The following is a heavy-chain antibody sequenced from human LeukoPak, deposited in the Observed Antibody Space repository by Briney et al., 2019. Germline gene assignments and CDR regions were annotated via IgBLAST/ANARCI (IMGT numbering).Heavy chain of an antibody. J-gene: IGHJ4*02. CDR3: ARDGGSYYEGYYFDY. CDR1: GFTFSSYW. V-gene: IGHV3-7*01. Sequence: GGSLRLSCAASGFTFSSYWMSWVRQAPGKGLEWVANIKQDGSEKYYVDSVKGRFTISRDNAKNSLYLQMNSLRAEDTAVYYCARDGGSYYEGYYFDYWSQGTLVTVSS. CDR2: IKQDGSEK. D-gene: IGHD1-26*01.